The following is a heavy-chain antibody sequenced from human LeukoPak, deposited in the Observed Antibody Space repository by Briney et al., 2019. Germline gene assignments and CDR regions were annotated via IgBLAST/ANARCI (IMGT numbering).Heavy chain of an antibody. Sequence: SETLSLTCAVYGGSFSGYYWSWIRQPPGKGLEWIGEINHSGSTNYNPSLKSRVTISVDTSKNQFSLKLSSVTAADTAVYYCAREAGSSWYDYYYMDVWGKGTTVTVSS. D-gene: IGHD6-13*01. J-gene: IGHJ6*03. CDR1: GGSFSGYY. CDR3: AREAGSSWYDYYYMDV. CDR2: INHSGST. V-gene: IGHV4-34*01.